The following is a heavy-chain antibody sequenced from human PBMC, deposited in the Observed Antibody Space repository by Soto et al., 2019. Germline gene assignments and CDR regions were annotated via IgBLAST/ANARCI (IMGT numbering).Heavy chain of an antibody. J-gene: IGHJ6*02. D-gene: IGHD2-2*01. Sequence: VGSLRLSCAASGFTFSTYSMNWVRQAPGKGLEWVSYISSSGTYIHYADSLKGRFTISRDNAKNSLYLQMISLRAEDTAVYYCARDPSDCSSTSCWGYYALDVWGQGTTVTVSS. CDR3: ARDPSDCSSTSCWGYYALDV. CDR1: GFTFSTYS. V-gene: IGHV3-21*01. CDR2: ISSSGTYI.